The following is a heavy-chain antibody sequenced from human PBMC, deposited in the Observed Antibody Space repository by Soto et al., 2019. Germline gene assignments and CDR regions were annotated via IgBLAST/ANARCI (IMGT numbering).Heavy chain of an antibody. J-gene: IGHJ6*02. CDR2: ISYDGSNK. D-gene: IGHD6-6*01. Sequence: QVQLVESGGGVVQPGRSLRLSCAASGFTFSSYGMHWVRQAPGKGLEWVAVISYDGSNKYYADSVKGRFTISRDNSKNSLYLQMNSLRAEDTAVYYCAKDEYGSSPYDYGMDVWGQGTTVTVSS. V-gene: IGHV3-30*18. CDR3: AKDEYGSSPYDYGMDV. CDR1: GFTFSSYG.